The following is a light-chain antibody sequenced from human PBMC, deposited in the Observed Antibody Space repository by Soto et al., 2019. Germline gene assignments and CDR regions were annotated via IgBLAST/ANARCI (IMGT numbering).Light chain of an antibody. CDR2: DAS. J-gene: IGKJ2*01. Sequence: DIQMTQSPSTLSASVGDGVTITCRASQNISVWLAWYQQRPGKAPKFLMYDASSLETGVPSRFSSSGSGTEFTLTIRSLQPDDSATYYCQQYDSSSPTFGQGTKLEIK. CDR3: QQYDSSSPT. V-gene: IGKV1-5*01. CDR1: QNISVW.